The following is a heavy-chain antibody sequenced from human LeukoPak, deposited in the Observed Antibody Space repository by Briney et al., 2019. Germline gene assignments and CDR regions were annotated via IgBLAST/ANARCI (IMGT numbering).Heavy chain of an antibody. CDR1: GFTFSSYS. J-gene: IGHJ4*02. D-gene: IGHD1-26*01. CDR2: ISSSSSYI. V-gene: IGHV3-21*06. Sequence: GGSLRLSCAASGFTFSSYSMNWVRQAPGKGLEWVSSISSSSSYIYYADSVKGRFTISRDNAKNSLYLQMNSLRAEDTAVYYCTREVSGSLYFDYWGQGTLVTVSS. CDR3: TREVSGSLYFDY.